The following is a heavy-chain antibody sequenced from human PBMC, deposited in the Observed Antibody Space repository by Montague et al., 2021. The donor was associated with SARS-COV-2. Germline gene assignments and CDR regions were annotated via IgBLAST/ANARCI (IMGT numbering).Heavy chain of an antibody. CDR1: GGSISDYY. V-gene: IGHV4-59*01. J-gene: IGHJ4*02. CDR3: ARGTGYDYYFDC. Sequence: SETLSLTCSVSGGSISDYYWNWIRQPPGKGLEWIGDIYYNTGNTXXNPXPQSRVTTSLDTSKNQFSLNLRSVTAADTALYFCARGTGYDYYFDCWGLGTLVTVSS. D-gene: IGHD5-12*01. CDR2: IYYNTGNT.